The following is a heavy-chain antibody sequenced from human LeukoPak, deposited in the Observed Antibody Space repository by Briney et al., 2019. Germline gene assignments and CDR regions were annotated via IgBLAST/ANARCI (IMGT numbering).Heavy chain of an antibody. CDR2: IYHSGST. CDR1: GYSISSGYY. D-gene: IGHD6-19*01. J-gene: IGHJ4*02. Sequence: SESLSLTCTVSGYSISSGYYWGWIRQPPGKGLEWIGSIYHSGSTYYNPSLKSRVTISVDTSKNQFSLKLSSVTAADTAVYYCARAGQWLAYKFDYWGQGTLVTVSS. V-gene: IGHV4-38-2*02. CDR3: ARAGQWLAYKFDY.